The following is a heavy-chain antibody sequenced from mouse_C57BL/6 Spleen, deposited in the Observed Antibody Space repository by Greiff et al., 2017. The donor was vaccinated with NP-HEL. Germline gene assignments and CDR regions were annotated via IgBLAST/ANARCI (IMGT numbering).Heavy chain of an antibody. V-gene: IGHV1-15*01. D-gene: IGHD4-1*01. J-gene: IGHJ1*03. CDR1: GYTFTDYE. Sequence: QVQLQQSGAELVRPGASVTLSCKASGYTFTDYEMHWVKQTPVHGLEWIGAIDPETGGTAYNQKFKGKAILTADKSSSTAYMELRSLTSEDSAVYYCTRSGTGTGYFDVWGTGTTVTVSS. CDR2: IDPETGGT. CDR3: TRSGTGTGYFDV.